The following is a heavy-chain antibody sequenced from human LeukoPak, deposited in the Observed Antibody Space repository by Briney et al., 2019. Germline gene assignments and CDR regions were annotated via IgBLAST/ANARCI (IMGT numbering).Heavy chain of an antibody. V-gene: IGHV3-48*03. Sequence: GGSLRLSCAASGSTFSSYEMNWVRQAPGKGLEWVSYISSSGSTIYYADSVKGRFTISRDNAKNSLYLQMNSLRAEDTAVYYCASRSHDTDYWGQGTLVTVSS. CDR1: GSTFSSYE. D-gene: IGHD1-14*01. CDR2: ISSSGSTI. J-gene: IGHJ4*02. CDR3: ASRSHDTDY.